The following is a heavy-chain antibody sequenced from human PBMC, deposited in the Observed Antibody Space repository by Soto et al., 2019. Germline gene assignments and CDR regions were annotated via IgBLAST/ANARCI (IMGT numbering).Heavy chain of an antibody. V-gene: IGHV4-39*02. CDR1: GASINRSRFF. CDR3: VRDPGDFWFSP. D-gene: IGHD3-10*01. Sequence: PSETLSSTCRVSGASINRSRFFRGWIRKPPGKGLEWIGSIYYSGSTYCNPSLKRRVTVPVDTSKNQFSLKLSSVTAADTAVYFFVRDPGDFWFSPFGQGTVLTVSS. J-gene: IGHJ5*02. CDR2: IYYSGST.